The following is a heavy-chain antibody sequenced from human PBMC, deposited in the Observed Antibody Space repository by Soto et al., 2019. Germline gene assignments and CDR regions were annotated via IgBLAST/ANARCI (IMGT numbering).Heavy chain of an antibody. CDR1: GSTFDDYS. CDR2: MHRISGNI. Sequence: SLRLSCAASGSTFDDYSMHWVRQAPGKFLEWVSAMHRISGNISYANSVRGRFTIYRDNATHSLYLQMTSLRAEDTAFYYCAKDVRSTTLYYFDSWDQGTLVTVSS. J-gene: IGHJ4*02. CDR3: AKDVRSTTLYYFDS. D-gene: IGHD1-1*01. V-gene: IGHV3-9*01.